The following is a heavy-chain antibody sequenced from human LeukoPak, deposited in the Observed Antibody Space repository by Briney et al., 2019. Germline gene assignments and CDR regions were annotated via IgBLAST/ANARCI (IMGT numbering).Heavy chain of an antibody. D-gene: IGHD4-17*01. Sequence: ASVKVSCKASGYTFTSYYMHLVRQAPGQGLEWMGIINPSGGSTSYAQKFQGRVTITKDESTRTVYLELTSLTSDDTAVYYCARDVHGDYGSGWYDPWGQGTLVSVSS. J-gene: IGHJ5*02. CDR1: GYTFTSYY. CDR3: ARDVHGDYGSGWYDP. V-gene: IGHV1-46*01. CDR2: INPSGGST.